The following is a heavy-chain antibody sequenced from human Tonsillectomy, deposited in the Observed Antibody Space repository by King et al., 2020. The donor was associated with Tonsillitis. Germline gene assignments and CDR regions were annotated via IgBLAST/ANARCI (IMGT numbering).Heavy chain of an antibody. D-gene: IGHD3-9*01. V-gene: IGHV4-34*01. CDR2: INHSGST. Sequence: VQLQQWGAGLLKPSETLSLTCAVYGGSFSDFYWSWIRQPPGKGLEWIGEINHSGSTNYNPSLKSRVTISVDTSKNQFSLTPSSVNATDTAVYYFASGVFEYYFDSWGQGTLVTVSS. CDR1: GGSFSDFY. CDR3: ASGVFEYYFDS. J-gene: IGHJ4*02.